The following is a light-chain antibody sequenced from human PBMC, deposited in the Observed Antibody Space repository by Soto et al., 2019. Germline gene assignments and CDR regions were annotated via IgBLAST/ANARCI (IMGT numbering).Light chain of an antibody. CDR1: RSDVGDYNY. CDR2: EVT. V-gene: IGLV2-8*01. Sequence: QSALTQPPSASGSPGQSATISCTGTRSDVGDYNYVSWYQQHPGKAPKLLIYEVTKRPSGVPDRFSGSKSANTASLTVSGLQAEDEADYYCSSYAGSDNFEVFGGGTKLTVL. CDR3: SSYAGSDNFEV. J-gene: IGLJ2*01.